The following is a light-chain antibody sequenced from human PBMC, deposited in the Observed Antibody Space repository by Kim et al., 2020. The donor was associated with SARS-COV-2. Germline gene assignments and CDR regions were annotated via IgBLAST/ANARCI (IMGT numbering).Light chain of an antibody. J-gene: IGLJ1*01. CDR2: GNN. V-gene: IGLV1-40*01. CDR3: QSYDSSLSDSYV. Sequence: QLVLTQPPSVSGAPGQSVTVSCTGSSSNLGAPYDVFWYQQLPGRAPKLLIYGNNRRPSGVPDRFSGAKSGTSASLAITGLQAEDEADYYCQSYDSSLSDSYVFGTGTKVTVL. CDR1: SSNLGAPYD.